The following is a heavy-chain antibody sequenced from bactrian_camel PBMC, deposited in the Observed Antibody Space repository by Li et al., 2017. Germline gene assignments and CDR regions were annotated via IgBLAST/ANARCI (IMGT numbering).Heavy chain of an antibody. CDR1: GFTYGGFW. CDR2: IHTDGST. V-gene: IGHV3S1*01. CDR3: VLCLGATSNWPY. J-gene: IGHJ4*01. Sequence: HVQLVASGGALVQPGGSLRLSCVASGFTYGGFWMAWFRQAPGKEREGLAAIHTDGSTSYADSVKGRFTISRDNAKNALYLQMNSLKSDDTALYYCVLCLGATSNWPYWGQGTQVTVS. D-gene: IGHD7*01.